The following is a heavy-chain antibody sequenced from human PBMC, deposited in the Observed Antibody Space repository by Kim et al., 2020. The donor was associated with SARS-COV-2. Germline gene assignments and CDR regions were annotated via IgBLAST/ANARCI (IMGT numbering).Heavy chain of an antibody. CDR2: ISPYNGNT. Sequence: ASVKVSCKASGYTFTSYGISWVRQAPGQGLEWMGWISPYNGNTKNAQKLQGRATMSTDTSTTTAYMELRSLRSDDTDVYYCARNGDLAGYWGPGTLVTAS. CDR3: ARNGDLAGY. CDR1: GYTFTSYG. J-gene: IGHJ4*02. D-gene: IGHD6-19*01. V-gene: IGHV1-18*01.